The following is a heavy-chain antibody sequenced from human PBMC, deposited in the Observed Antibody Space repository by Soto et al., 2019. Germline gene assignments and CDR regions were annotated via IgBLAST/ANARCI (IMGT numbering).Heavy chain of an antibody. Sequence: QVQMVQSGGGVVQPGRSLRLSCAASGFTFSLYAIYWVRQAPGKGLEWVALISFDGNNKYYTDSVKGRFTISRDNSKSTLYLRMDSLRVEDTAVYYCARGVRLSSGYYFDYWGQGTLVTVSS. J-gene: IGHJ4*02. V-gene: IGHV3-30-3*01. CDR2: ISFDGNNK. CDR3: ARGVRLSSGYYFDY. CDR1: GFTFSLYA. D-gene: IGHD3-22*01.